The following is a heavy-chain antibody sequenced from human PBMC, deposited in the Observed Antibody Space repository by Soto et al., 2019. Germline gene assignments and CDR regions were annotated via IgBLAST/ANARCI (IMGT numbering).Heavy chain of an antibody. D-gene: IGHD3-3*01. V-gene: IGHV4-31*03. CDR1: GGSISSGGYY. Sequence: SETLSLTCTVSGGSISSGGYYWSWIRQHPGKGLEWIGYIYYSGSTYYNPSLKSRVTISVDTSKNQFSLKLSSVTAADTAVYYCARGGYDFWSGYDSHYYYGMDVWGQGTTVTVSS. CDR2: IYYSGST. CDR3: ARGGYDFWSGYDSHYYYGMDV. J-gene: IGHJ6*02.